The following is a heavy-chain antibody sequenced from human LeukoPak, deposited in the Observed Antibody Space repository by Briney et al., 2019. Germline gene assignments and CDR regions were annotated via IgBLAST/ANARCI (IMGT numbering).Heavy chain of an antibody. CDR2: ISAYNGNT. D-gene: IGHD4-23*01. V-gene: IGHV1-18*04. J-gene: IGHJ4*02. Sequence: ASVKVSCKASGYRFIIHGISWAPHAPGQRLEGMGWISAYNGNTIYAQNLQGRVSMTTDTSTSTAYMELRSVRSDDTAVYYCARERGGTSDYWGQGTLVTVSS. CDR3: ARERGGTSDY. CDR1: GYRFIIHG.